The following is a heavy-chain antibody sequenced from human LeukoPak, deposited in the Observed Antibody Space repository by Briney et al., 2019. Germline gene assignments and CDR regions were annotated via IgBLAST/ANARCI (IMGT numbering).Heavy chain of an antibody. CDR2: IYTKGGA. Sequence: SETLSPTCTVSGGSATSGNYYWDWIRHTAGKGREWIGRIYTKGGASNNPSPKSRVTISIDASKNQFSLTLSSVSAADTAVYYCAREPPGYWGQGILVTVSS. J-gene: IGHJ4*02. CDR3: AREPPGY. V-gene: IGHV4-61*02. CDR1: GGSATSGNYY.